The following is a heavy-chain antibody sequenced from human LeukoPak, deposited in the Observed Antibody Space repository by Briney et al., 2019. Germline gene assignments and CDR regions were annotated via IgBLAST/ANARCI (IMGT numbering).Heavy chain of an antibody. CDR2: IYDTGRT. V-gene: IGHV4-39*01. CDR3: ARHIAIPAARKLFDFDY. Sequence: PSETLSLTCTVSGGPISSSGYFWAWIRQPPGKGVEWIGSIYDTGRTLYNPSLQSRVTASVDTSRNQFSLRLNSVAAAGTAVYFCARHIAIPAARKLFDFDYWGRGSLATVSS. D-gene: IGHD2-21*01. CDR1: GGPISSSGYF. J-gene: IGHJ4*02.